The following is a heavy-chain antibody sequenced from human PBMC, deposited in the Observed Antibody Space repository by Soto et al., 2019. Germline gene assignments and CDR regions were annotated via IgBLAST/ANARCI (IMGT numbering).Heavy chain of an antibody. CDR3: AKAPVELLGYYYGMDV. J-gene: IGHJ6*02. V-gene: IGHV3-30*18. CDR1: GFTFSSYG. CDR2: ISYDGTNK. D-gene: IGHD1-26*01. Sequence: QVQLVDSGGGVVQPGRSLRLSCAASGFTFSSYGMHWVRQAPGKGLEWVAVISYDGTNKYYAASVKGRFTISRDNSKNTLYLQMNSLRAEDTAVYYCAKAPVELLGYYYGMDVWGQGTTVTVSS.